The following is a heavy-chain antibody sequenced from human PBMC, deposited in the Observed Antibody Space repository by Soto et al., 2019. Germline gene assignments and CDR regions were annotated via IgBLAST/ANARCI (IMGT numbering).Heavy chain of an antibody. J-gene: IGHJ4*02. Sequence: QVQLQESGPGLVKPSEILSLTCTVSGGSISSYYWSWIRQPPGKGLVWIGYIYYSGSTNYNPSLTSRVTISVDPSKTQFALKLSSVTAADTAVYYCARGEERLAMPSGYWRQGTLVTVSS. CDR3: ARGEERLAMPSGY. CDR2: IYYSGST. V-gene: IGHV4-59*01. CDR1: GGSISSYY. D-gene: IGHD2-2*01.